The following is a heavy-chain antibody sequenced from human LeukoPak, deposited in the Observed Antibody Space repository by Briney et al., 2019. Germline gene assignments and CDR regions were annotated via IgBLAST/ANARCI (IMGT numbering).Heavy chain of an antibody. CDR3: ASKYCSGGSCSNWGPFFDY. CDR2: IIPIFGTA. J-gene: IGHJ4*02. Sequence: SVKVSCKASGYTFTTYGISWVRQAPGQGLEWMGGIIPIFGTANYAQKFQGRVTITADKSTSTAYMELSSLRSEDTAVYYCASKYCSGGSCSNWGPFFDYWGQGTLVTVSS. CDR1: GYTFTTYG. V-gene: IGHV1-69*06. D-gene: IGHD2-15*01.